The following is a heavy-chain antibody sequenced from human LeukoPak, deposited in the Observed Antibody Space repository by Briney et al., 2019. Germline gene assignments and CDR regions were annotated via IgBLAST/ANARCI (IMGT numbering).Heavy chain of an antibody. V-gene: IGHV3-48*01. CDR3: AREGYYYDSSGYYYGGSDY. D-gene: IGHD3-22*01. CDR1: GFTFSSYS. J-gene: IGHJ4*02. CDR2: ISSSSSTI. Sequence: GGSLRLXCAASGFTFSSYSMNWVRQAPGKGLESVSYISSSSSTIYYADSVKGRFTISRDNAKNSLYLQMNSLRAEDTAVYYCAREGYYYDSSGYYYGGSDYWGQGTLVTVSS.